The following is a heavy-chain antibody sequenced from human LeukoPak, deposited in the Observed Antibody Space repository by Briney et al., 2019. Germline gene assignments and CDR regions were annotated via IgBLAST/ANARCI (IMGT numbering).Heavy chain of an antibody. CDR3: ARQYYHDSSGYPFDY. CDR2: INTDGSST. V-gene: IGHV3-74*01. Sequence: GRSLRPSCAASGFTFDDYAMHWVRQAPGKGLVWVSRINTDGSSTNYADSVKGRFTISRDNAKNTLYLQMNSLRAEDTAVYYCARQYYHDSSGYPFDYWGQGTLVTVSS. D-gene: IGHD3-22*01. J-gene: IGHJ4*02. CDR1: GFTFDDYA.